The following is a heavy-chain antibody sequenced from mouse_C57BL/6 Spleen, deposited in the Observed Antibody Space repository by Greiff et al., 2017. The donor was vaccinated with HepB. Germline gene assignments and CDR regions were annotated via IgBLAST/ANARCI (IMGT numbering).Heavy chain of an antibody. CDR3: ASEGLRRTPYYYAMDY. J-gene: IGHJ4*01. D-gene: IGHD2-4*01. Sequence: EVQLQQSGPGLVKPSQSLSLTCSVTGYSITSGYYWNWIRQFPGNKLEWMGYISYDGSNNYNPSLKNRISITRDTSKNQFFLKLNSVTTEDTATYYCASEGLRRTPYYYAMDYWGQGTSVTVSS. CDR1: GYSITSGYY. V-gene: IGHV3-6*01. CDR2: ISYDGSN.